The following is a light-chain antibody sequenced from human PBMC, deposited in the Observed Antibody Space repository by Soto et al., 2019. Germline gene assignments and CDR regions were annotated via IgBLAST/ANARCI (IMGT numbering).Light chain of an antibody. Sequence: AIQMNQSPSSLSASVGDRVSITCRASQAIGNDLGWYQQKSGKAPKLLIYAASRLQSGVPSRFSGSGSGTDFTLTISSLQPEDFATYYCLQDYNYPLTFGGGTKVDI. V-gene: IGKV1-6*01. J-gene: IGKJ4*01. CDR3: LQDYNYPLT. CDR1: QAIGND. CDR2: AAS.